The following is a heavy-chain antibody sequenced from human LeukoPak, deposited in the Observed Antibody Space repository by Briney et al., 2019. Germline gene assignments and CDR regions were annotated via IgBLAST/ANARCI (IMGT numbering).Heavy chain of an antibody. CDR3: ARAGYCGGDCYWFDY. J-gene: IGHJ4*02. D-gene: IGHD2-21*01. CDR1: GGTFSSYA. Sequence: ASVKVSCKASGGTFSSYAISWVRQATGQGLEWMGWMNPNSGNTGYAQKFQGRVTITRNTSISTAYMELSSLRSEDTAVYYCARAGYCGGDCYWFDYWGQGTLVTVSS. CDR2: MNPNSGNT. V-gene: IGHV1-8*03.